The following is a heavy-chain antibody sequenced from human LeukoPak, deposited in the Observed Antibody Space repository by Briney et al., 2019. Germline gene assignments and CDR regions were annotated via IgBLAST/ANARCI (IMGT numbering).Heavy chain of an antibody. CDR1: GGSISSYY. V-gene: IGHV3-53*01. CDR3: ARALDYYDSSGYYHYFDY. J-gene: IGHJ4*02. D-gene: IGHD3-22*01. CDR2: IYSGGST. Sequence: ETLSLTCTVSGGSISSYYWSWVRQAPGKGLEWVSVIYSGGSTYYADSVKGRFTISRDNSKNTLYLQMNSLRAEDTAVYYCARALDYYDSSGYYHYFDYWGQGTLVTVSS.